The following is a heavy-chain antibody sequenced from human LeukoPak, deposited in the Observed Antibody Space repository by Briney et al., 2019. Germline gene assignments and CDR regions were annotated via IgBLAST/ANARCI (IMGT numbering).Heavy chain of an antibody. CDR3: AKGYCTGASCYALDS. CDR1: GYDFTTNY. J-gene: IGHJ4*02. V-gene: IGHV1-46*01. Sequence: ASVKVSCKASGYDFTTNYIHWVRQAPGQGLQWMGTINPSEGSTTYGQRFRGRVTITRDTSTATVYMDLSSLTSEDTAIYYCAKGYCTGASCYALDSWGQGTLVTVSS. D-gene: IGHD2-15*01. CDR2: INPSEGST.